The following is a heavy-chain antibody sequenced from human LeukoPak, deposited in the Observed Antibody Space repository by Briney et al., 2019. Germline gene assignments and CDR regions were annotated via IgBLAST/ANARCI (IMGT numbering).Heavy chain of an antibody. CDR2: INHSGST. J-gene: IGHJ4*02. CDR1: GGSFSGYY. D-gene: IGHD3-10*01. CDR3: ARASMVRGVNNFDY. V-gene: IGHV4-34*01. Sequence: PSETLSLTCAVYGGSFSGYYWSWIRQPPGKGLEWIGEINHSGSTNYNPSLKSRVTISVDTSKNQFSLKLSSMTAADTAVYYCARASMVRGVNNFDYWGQGTLVTVSS.